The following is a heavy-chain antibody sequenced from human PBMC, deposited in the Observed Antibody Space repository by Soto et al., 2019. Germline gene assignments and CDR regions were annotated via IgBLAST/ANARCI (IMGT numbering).Heavy chain of an antibody. CDR3: ARMLRGYDRGAFDY. V-gene: IGHV4-34*01. J-gene: IGHJ4*02. CDR1: GGSFSGYY. D-gene: IGHD5-12*01. Sequence: SETLSLTCAVYGGSFSGYYWSWIRQPPGKGLEWIGEINHSGSTNYNPSLKSRVTISVDTSKNQFSLKLSSVTAADTAVYYCARMLRGYDRGAFDYWGQGTLVTVSS. CDR2: INHSGST.